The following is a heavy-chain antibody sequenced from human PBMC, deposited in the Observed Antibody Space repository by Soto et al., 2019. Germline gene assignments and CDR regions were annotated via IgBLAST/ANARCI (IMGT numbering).Heavy chain of an antibody. J-gene: IGHJ4*02. D-gene: IGHD6-13*01. CDR3: ARLWDSSSWYYFDY. CDR2: IYPGDSDT. V-gene: IGHV5-51*01. CDR1: GYSFTSYW. Sequence: VESLKISCNGSGYSFTSYWIGWVRQMPGKGLEWMGIIYPGDSDTRYSPSFQGQVTISADKSISTAYLQWSSLKASDTAIYYCARLWDSSSWYYFDYWGQGTLVTVSS.